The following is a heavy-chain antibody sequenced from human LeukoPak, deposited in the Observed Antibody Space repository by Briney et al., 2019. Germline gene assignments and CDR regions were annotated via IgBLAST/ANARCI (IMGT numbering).Heavy chain of an antibody. CDR2: IYPGDSDT. J-gene: IGHJ4*02. CDR3: ARHPETYFFDNTGYYDY. V-gene: IGHV5-51*01. Sequence: GESLKISCKGSGYSFTNYWIGWVRQMPGKGLEWMGIIYPGDSDTRYSPSFQGQVIISADKSIRTAYLQWRSLKASDTAMYYCARHPETYFFDNTGYYDYWGQGTLVTVSS. D-gene: IGHD3-22*01. CDR1: GYSFTNYW.